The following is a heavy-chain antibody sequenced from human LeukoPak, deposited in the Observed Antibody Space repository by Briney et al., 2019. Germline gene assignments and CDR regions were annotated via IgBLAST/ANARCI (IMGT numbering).Heavy chain of an antibody. D-gene: IGHD4-17*01. J-gene: IGHJ4*01. CDR3: ARGVGYGDSRHYDH. Sequence: SETLSLPCSVSSAANTRNYWAWIPQSTEKGLEWLGYIYNYGSTKYEPSLKSRVSISEDTAKNQFSLTLKSVTAADTAVYYCARGVGYGDSRHYDHWGHGILVTVSS. V-gene: IGHV4-59*01. CDR1: SAANTRNY. CDR2: IYNYGST.